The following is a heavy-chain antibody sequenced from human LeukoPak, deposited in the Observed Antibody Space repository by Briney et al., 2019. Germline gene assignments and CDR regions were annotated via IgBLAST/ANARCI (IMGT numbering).Heavy chain of an antibody. J-gene: IGHJ4*02. CDR1: GFTFSNAW. Sequence: GGSLRLSCAASGFTFSNAWMSWVRQTPGKGLEWVGRVKSKSDGGTTDYAAPVKGRFTISRDDSENTLYLQMNSLRAEDTAVYYCCTLTTVVDYWGQGTLVTVSS. CDR3: CTLTTVVDY. D-gene: IGHD4-23*01. V-gene: IGHV3-15*01. CDR2: VKSKSDGGTT.